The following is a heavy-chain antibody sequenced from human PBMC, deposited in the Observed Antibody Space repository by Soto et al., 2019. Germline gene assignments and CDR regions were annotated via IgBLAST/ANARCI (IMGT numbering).Heavy chain of an antibody. D-gene: IGHD5-12*01. CDR2: IYYSGST. CDR1: GGSVSRGSYY. Sequence: SETLSLTCTVSGGSVSRGSYYWSWIRQPPGKGLEWIGYIYYSGSTNYNPSPKSRVTISVDTSKNQFSLKLSSVTAADTAVYYCAREGRWLQFGGMDVWGQGTTVTVSS. V-gene: IGHV4-61*01. CDR3: AREGRWLQFGGMDV. J-gene: IGHJ6*02.